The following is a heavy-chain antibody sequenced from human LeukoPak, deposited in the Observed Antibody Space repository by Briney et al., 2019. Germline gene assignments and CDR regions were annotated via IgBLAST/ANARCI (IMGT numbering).Heavy chain of an antibody. V-gene: IGHV4-34*01. CDR1: GGSFSGYY. CDR3: AREVKRCSSTSCYKGGFDY. Sequence: SETLSLTCAVYGGSFSGYYWSWIRQPPGKGLEWIGEINHSGSTNYNPSLKSRVTISVDTSKNQFSLKLSSVTAADTAVYYCAREVKRCSSTSCYKGGFDYWGQGTLVTVSS. D-gene: IGHD2-2*01. CDR2: INHSGST. J-gene: IGHJ4*02.